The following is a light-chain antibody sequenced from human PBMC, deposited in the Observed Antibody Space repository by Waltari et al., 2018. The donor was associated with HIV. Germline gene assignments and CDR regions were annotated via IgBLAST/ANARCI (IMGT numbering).Light chain of an antibody. V-gene: IGLV1-44*01. CDR1: SYNNGSTT. CDR2: ANN. J-gene: IGLJ2*01. Sequence: QSVLTQPPSASGTPGQRVPISCSRSSYNNGSTTVTWYQQLPGTAPKLLVYANNQRPSGVPDRFSGSRSGTSASLAISWLQSEDEADYYCATWDDSLNGVIFGGGTTLTVL. CDR3: ATWDDSLNGVI.